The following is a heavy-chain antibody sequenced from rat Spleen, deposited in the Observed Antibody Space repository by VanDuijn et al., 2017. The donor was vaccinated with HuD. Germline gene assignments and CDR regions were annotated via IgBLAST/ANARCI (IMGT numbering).Heavy chain of an antibody. D-gene: IGHD1-3*01. CDR1: GLSFSAYG. CDR2: ISTGGGNT. J-gene: IGHJ2*01. Sequence: EVQLVASGGGLVQPGRSLKLSCSVSGLSFSAYGMQWIRQAPTKGLEWVASISTGGGNTYYRDSVKGRFTISRDNAKNTLYLQMDSLRSEDTATYYCARAMDAWGQGVMVTVSS. CDR3: ARAMDA. V-gene: IGHV5-19*01.